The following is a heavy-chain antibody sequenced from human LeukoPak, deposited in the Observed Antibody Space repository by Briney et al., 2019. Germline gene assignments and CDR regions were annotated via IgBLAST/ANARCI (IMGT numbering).Heavy chain of an antibody. CDR3: AREHDTQNAFDI. D-gene: IGHD1/OR15-1a*01. CDR1: GVSFNGYY. CDR2: INHSGST. V-gene: IGHV4-34*01. Sequence: SETLSLTCAVYGVSFNGYYWSWIRQPPGKGLEWIGEINHSGSTNYNPSLKSRVTISVDTSKNQFSLKLSSVTAADTAVYYCAREHDTQNAFDIWGQGTMVTVSS. J-gene: IGHJ3*02.